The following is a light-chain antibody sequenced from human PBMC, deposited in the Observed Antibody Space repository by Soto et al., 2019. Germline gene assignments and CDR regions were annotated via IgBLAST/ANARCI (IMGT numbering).Light chain of an antibody. V-gene: IGKV1-39*01. CDR1: QTVSHY. CDR2: GAS. Sequence: HMTQSPSSLSASIGDRVTITCRASQTVSHYLNWYQQKPGKAPNLLIYGASSLESGVPSRFSASGSGTDFTLTINSLDPEDFATYYCQQSYSVPFTFGPGTKVDVK. CDR3: QQSYSVPFT. J-gene: IGKJ3*01.